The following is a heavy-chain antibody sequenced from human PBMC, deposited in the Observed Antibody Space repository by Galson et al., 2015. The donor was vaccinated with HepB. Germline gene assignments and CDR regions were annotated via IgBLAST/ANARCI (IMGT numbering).Heavy chain of an antibody. CDR3: ARGYPRAFDY. V-gene: IGHV6-1*01. Sequence: CAISGDSVSSISAAWNWIRQSPSRGLEWLGRTYYRSRWYNDYALSVKSRITINPDTSKNQFSLQLNSVTPEDTAVYYCARGYPRAFDYWGQGTLVTVSS. J-gene: IGHJ4*02. D-gene: IGHD2-15*01. CDR1: GDSVSSISAA. CDR2: TYYRSRWYN.